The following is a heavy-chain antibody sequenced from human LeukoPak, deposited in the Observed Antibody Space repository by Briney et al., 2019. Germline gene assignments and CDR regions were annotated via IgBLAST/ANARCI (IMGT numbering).Heavy chain of an antibody. V-gene: IGHV1-46*04. CDR2: ISPSGDYT. D-gene: IGHD3-3*01. Sequence: ASVKVSCKASGYTFSSYYMHWVRQAPGQGLEWMGIISPSGDYTRYAQKLQGRVSMTLDTSTSTVYMELSRLRSDDTAVYYCARDHSQHAIFGVVMPYYMDVWGKGTTVTVSS. J-gene: IGHJ6*03. CDR3: ARDHSQHAIFGVVMPYYMDV. CDR1: GYTFSSYY.